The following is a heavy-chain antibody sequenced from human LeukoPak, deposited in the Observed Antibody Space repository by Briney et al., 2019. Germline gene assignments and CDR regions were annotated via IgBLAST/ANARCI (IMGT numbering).Heavy chain of an antibody. CDR3: ASGYDYGDYALDY. D-gene: IGHD4-17*01. J-gene: IGHJ4*02. CDR1: GYTFTGYY. CDR2: INPNSGGT. Sequence: ASVKVSCKASGYTFTGYYMHWVRQAPGQGLEWMGWINPNSGGTNYAQKFQGRVTMTRDTSTSTVYMEQSRPRSDDTAVYYCASGYDYGDYALDYWGQGTLVTVSS. V-gene: IGHV1-2*02.